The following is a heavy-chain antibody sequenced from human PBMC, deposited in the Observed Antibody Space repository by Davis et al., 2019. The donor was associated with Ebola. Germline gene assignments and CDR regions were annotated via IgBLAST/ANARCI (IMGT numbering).Heavy chain of an antibody. Sequence: PGGSLRLSCAASGFTFSSYGIHWVRQAPGKGLEWVAVIWYDGSNKYYADSVKGRFTISRDDSKNTVYLQMNSLRAEDTAVYYCARGLRPFFDYWGQGTLVTVSS. CDR1: GFTFSSYG. CDR3: ARGLRPFFDY. J-gene: IGHJ4*02. V-gene: IGHV3-33*01. D-gene: IGHD5-12*01. CDR2: IWYDGSNK.